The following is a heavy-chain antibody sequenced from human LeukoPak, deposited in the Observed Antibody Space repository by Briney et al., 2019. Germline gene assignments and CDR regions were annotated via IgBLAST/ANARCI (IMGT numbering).Heavy chain of an antibody. CDR1: GFSVSSNY. V-gene: IGHV3-66*01. Sequence: PGGSLRLSCAASGFSVSSNYMSWVRQAPGKGLEWVSVIHSGGSTNYADSVKGRFTISRDNSKNTLYLQMNSLRAEDTAVYYCARDKESYTDAFDIWGQGTLVTVSS. J-gene: IGHJ3*02. CDR2: IHSGGST. D-gene: IGHD4-11*01. CDR3: ARDKESYTDAFDI.